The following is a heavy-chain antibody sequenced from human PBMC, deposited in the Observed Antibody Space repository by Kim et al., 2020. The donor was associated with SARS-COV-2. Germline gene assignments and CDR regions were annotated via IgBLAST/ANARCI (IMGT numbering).Heavy chain of an antibody. V-gene: IGHV3-11*03. Sequence: GGSLRLSCQASGFTFSDYYMSWIRQAPGKGLEWVSYISASSQYTNYADSVKGRFTISRDNAKNSLYLQMSSLRAEDTAVYFCARGARNDGPGEYWGQGSL. J-gene: IGHJ4*02. CDR1: GFTFSDYY. D-gene: IGHD1-26*01. CDR2: ISASSQYT. CDR3: ARGARNDGPGEY.